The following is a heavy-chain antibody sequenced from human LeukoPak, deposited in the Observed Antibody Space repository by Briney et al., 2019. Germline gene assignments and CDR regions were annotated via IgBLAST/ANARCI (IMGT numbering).Heavy chain of an antibody. Sequence: GGSLRLSCAASGFTFNKSWMSWVRQAPGKGPEWVANIKEDGTQKYYVDSVRGRFTISRDNAENSLYLQMNSLRGEDTAVYYCAPDTSQYDYWGQGTLVTVSS. D-gene: IGHD2-2*01. CDR1: GFTFNKSW. J-gene: IGHJ4*02. CDR2: IKEDGTQK. V-gene: IGHV3-7*03. CDR3: APDTSQYDY.